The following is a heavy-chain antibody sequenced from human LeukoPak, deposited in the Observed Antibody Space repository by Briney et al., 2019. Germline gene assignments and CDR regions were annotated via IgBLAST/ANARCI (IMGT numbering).Heavy chain of an antibody. J-gene: IGHJ4*02. D-gene: IGHD6-19*01. V-gene: IGHV3-74*01. CDR1: GFAFGRNW. Sequence: PGGSLRLSCAASGFAFGRNWMHWVRQAPGKGLVWVSRINSDGSATHYADSVKGRFTISIDNAKNTLYLQMNSLRAEDTAVYYCATDPDSGGWSTFDYWGQGTLVTVSS. CDR3: ATDPDSGGWSTFDY. CDR2: INSDGSAT.